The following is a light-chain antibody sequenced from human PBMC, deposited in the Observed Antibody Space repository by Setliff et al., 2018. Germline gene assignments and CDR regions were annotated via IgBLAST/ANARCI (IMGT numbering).Light chain of an antibody. Sequence: QSVLTQPASVSGYPGQSITISCTGTSGDVGGYDYVSWYQQHPGKAPKLMIYDVSNRPSGVSNRFSGSKSGNTASLTISGLQAEDEADYYCGSYTSIDTLLYIFGTGTKVTVL. CDR2: DVS. CDR1: SGDVGGYDY. J-gene: IGLJ1*01. CDR3: GSYTSIDTLLYI. V-gene: IGLV2-14*01.